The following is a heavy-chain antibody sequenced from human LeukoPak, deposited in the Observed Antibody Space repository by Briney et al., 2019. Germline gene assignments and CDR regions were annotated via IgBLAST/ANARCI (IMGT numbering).Heavy chain of an antibody. CDR1: GGSISSSSYY. CDR2: IYYSGST. V-gene: IGHV4-39*01. CDR3: ARHGSGYWFDP. J-gene: IGHJ5*02. Sequence: SETLSLTCTVSGGSISSSSYYWGWIRQPPGKGLEWIGSIYYSGSTYHNPSLKSRVTISVDTSKNQFSLKLSSVTAADTAVYYCARHGSGYWFDPWGQGTLVTVSS. D-gene: IGHD3-10*01.